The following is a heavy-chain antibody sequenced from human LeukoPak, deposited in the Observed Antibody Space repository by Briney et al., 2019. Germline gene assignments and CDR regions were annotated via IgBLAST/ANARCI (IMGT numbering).Heavy chain of an antibody. D-gene: IGHD3-9*01. CDR3: AKRYEDYYYYMDV. CDR2: IRYDGSNK. J-gene: IGHJ6*03. Sequence: GGSLRLSCAASGFTFSTYRMHWVRQAPGKGLEWVAFIRYDGSNKYYADSVKGRFTISRDNSRNTLYLQMNSLRAEDTAVYYCAKRYEDYYYYMDVWGKGTTVTISS. CDR1: GFTFSTYR. V-gene: IGHV3-30*02.